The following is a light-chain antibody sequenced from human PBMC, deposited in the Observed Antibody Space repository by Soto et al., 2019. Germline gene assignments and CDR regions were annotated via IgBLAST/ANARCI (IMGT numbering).Light chain of an antibody. CDR2: DAS. Sequence: DIQMTQSPSSLSASVGDRVTITCQASQDISNYLNWYQQKPGKAPKLLIYDASNLETGVPSRFSGSGSGTDFTFTISRLQPEDIATYYCQQYENLPTVGQGTRLEIK. CDR3: QQYENLPT. CDR1: QDISNY. V-gene: IGKV1-33*01. J-gene: IGKJ5*01.